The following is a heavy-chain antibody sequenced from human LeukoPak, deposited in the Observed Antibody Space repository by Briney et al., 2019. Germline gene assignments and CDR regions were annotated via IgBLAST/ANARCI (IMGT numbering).Heavy chain of an antibody. V-gene: IGHV3-7*01. J-gene: IGHJ4*02. D-gene: IGHD5-12*01. Sequence: PGGSLRLSCAASGFTFSNFWVTWVRQTPGKGLEWVAYIKADASEKYYVDSVKGRFTISRDNAQNSFYLQMNSLRAEDTAVYYCARDRASTGYDLYDYWGQGTLVTVSS. CDR1: GFTFSNFW. CDR2: IKADASEK. CDR3: ARDRASTGYDLYDY.